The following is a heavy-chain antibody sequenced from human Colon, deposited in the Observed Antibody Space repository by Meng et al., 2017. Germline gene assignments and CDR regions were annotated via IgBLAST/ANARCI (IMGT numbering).Heavy chain of an antibody. D-gene: IGHD3-10*01. CDR1: GDSVSSNSAA. Sequence: QVQLLQSGPGLVKPSQTLSLTCAISGDSVSSNSAAWNWIMQSPSRGLEWLGRTYYRSKWYNGYAVSVKSRITISPDTSKNQFSQHLNSVTPEDTAVYYCTTWYGEYWGQGTLVTVSS. J-gene: IGHJ4*02. CDR3: TTWYGEY. CDR2: TYYRSKWYN. V-gene: IGHV6-1*01.